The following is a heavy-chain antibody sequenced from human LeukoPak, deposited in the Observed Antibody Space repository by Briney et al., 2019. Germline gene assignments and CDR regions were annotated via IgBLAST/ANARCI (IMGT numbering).Heavy chain of an antibody. Sequence: GASVKVSCKASGYTFTSYYMHWVRQAPGQGLELMGIINPSGGSTSYAQKFQGRVTMTRDTSTSTAYMELRSLRSDDTAVYYCARDLALRAGRDWYFDLWGRGTLVTVSS. CDR3: ARDLALRAGRDWYFDL. J-gene: IGHJ2*01. CDR1: GYTFTSYY. CDR2: INPSGGST. V-gene: IGHV1-46*01.